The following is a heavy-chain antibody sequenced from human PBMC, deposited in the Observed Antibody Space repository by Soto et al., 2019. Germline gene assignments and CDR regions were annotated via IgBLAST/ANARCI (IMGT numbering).Heavy chain of an antibody. CDR1: GFTFSSYG. Sequence: GESLKISCAASGFTFSSYGMHWVRQAPGKGLEWVAVIWYDGSNKYYADSVKGRFTISRDNSKNTLYLQMNSLRAEDTAVYYCARATTYYDILTGPPYYYYYGMDVWGQGTTVTVSS. CDR3: ARATTYYDILTGPPYYYYYGMDV. J-gene: IGHJ6*02. V-gene: IGHV3-33*01. CDR2: IWYDGSNK. D-gene: IGHD3-9*01.